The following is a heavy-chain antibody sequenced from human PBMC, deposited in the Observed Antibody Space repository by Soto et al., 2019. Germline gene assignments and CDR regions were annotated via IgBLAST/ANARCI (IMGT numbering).Heavy chain of an antibody. J-gene: IGHJ5*02. V-gene: IGHV3-48*01. CDR2: ISSSSSTI. CDR3: ARHPERIAEIGWFEP. CDR1: GFTFSSYS. D-gene: IGHD6-13*01. Sequence: EVQLVESGGGLVQPGGSLRLSCAASGFTFSSYSMNWVRQAPGKGLEWVSYISSSSSTIYYADYVKGRFTISTDNAKNPLYLQMNSLRAEDTAVYYCARHPERIAEIGWFEPWGQGTLVTVSS.